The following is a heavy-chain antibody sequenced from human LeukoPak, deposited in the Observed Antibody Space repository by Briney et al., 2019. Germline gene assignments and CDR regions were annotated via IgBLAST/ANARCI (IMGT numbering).Heavy chain of an antibody. J-gene: IGHJ3*02. D-gene: IGHD2-15*01. Sequence: GGSLRLSCAASGFTFRAYAMSWVRQAPGKGLEWVSGISDSDEFTYYADSVKGRFTISRDNSKNTLYLQMSSLRGEDTAVYYCARACGGGGCYLAAFDIWGQGTMVTVSS. V-gene: IGHV3-23*01. CDR2: ISDSDEFT. CDR3: ARACGGGGCYLAAFDI. CDR1: GFTFRAYA.